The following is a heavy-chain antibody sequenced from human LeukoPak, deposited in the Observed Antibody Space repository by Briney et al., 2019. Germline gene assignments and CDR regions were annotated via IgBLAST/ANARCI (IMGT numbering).Heavy chain of an antibody. V-gene: IGHV3-23*01. CDR2: ISGSGGST. CDR1: GFTFSSYA. CDR3: AKEGGGGSYRPLRGGFDP. D-gene: IGHD1-26*01. J-gene: IGHJ5*02. Sequence: GGSLRLSCAASGFTFSSYAMSWVRQAPGKGLEWVSAISGSGGSTYYADSVKGRFTISRDNSKNTLYLQMNSLRAEDTAVYYCAKEGGGGSYRPLRGGFDPCGQGTLVTVSS.